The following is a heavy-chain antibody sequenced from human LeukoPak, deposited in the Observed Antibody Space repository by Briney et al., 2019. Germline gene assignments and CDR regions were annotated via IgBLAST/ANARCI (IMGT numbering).Heavy chain of an antibody. CDR2: ISWNSGSI. J-gene: IGHJ4*02. V-gene: IGHV3-9*01. D-gene: IGHD4-17*01. CDR3: AKDDDYGDYSRWYYFDY. Sequence: GKSLRLSCAASGFTFDDYAMHWVRQAPGKGLEWVSGISWNSGSIGYADSVKGRFTISRDNAKNSLYLQMNSLRAEDTALYYCAKDDDYGDYSRWYYFDYWGQGTLVTVPS. CDR1: GFTFDDYA.